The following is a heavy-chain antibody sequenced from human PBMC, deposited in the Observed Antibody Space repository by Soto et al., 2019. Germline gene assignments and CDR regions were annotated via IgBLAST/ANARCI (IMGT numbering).Heavy chain of an antibody. Sequence: EVQLVESGGGLIQPGGSLRLSCAASGFIVSSNYMSWVRQAPGKGLEWVSLIHPGGDTYNADSVKGRFSISRDNSKNALYLQMNSLRAEDTAIYYWARGAGPLGATPYGWFDPWGQGTQVTVSS. CDR1: GFIVSSNY. V-gene: IGHV3-53*01. D-gene: IGHD1-26*01. CDR3: ARGAGPLGATPYGWFDP. CDR2: IHPGGDT. J-gene: IGHJ5*02.